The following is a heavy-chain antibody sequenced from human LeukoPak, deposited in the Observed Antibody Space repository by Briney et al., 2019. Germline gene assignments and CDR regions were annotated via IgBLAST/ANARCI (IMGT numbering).Heavy chain of an antibody. CDR2: INPSGGST. D-gene: IGHD6-13*01. J-gene: IGHJ4*02. V-gene: IGHV1-46*01. Sequence: ASVKVSCKASGYTFTSYYMHWVRQAPGQGLEWMGIINPSGGSTSYAQKFQGRVTITADESTRTAYMELSSLRSEDTAVYYCARGIAAAPLDYWGQGTLVTVSS. CDR3: ARGIAAAPLDY. CDR1: GYTFTSYY.